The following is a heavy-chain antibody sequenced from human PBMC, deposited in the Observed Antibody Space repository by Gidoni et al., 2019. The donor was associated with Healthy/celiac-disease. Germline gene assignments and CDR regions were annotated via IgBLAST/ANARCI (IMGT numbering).Heavy chain of an antibody. J-gene: IGHJ4*02. Sequence: QVQLQESGPGLVKPSQTLSLTCTVSGGSIRSGGYYWSWIRQHPGKGLEWIGYIYYSGSTYYNPSLKSRVTISVDTSKNQFSLKLSSVTAADTAVYYCARGRTTDYGDGYYFDYWGQGTLVTVSS. CDR1: GGSIRSGGYY. CDR3: ARGRTTDYGDGYYFDY. V-gene: IGHV4-31*03. D-gene: IGHD4-17*01. CDR2: IYYSGST.